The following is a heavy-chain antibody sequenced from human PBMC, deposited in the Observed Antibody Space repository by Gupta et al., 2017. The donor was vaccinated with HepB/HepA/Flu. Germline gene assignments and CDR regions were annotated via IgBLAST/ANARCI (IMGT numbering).Heavy chain of an antibody. CDR3: AREGDHLDTARVTDFDD. Sequence: QVQLVESGGGVVQPGRSLRLSCAASGFTFSRYAMHWVRQAPGKGLEWVTMISCDGTNKYYADSVKGRFNISRDNSKNTLYLQMNSLRLEDTAVYYCAREGDHLDTARVTDFDDWGQGTLDTVSS. V-gene: IGHV3-30-3*01. J-gene: IGHJ4*02. D-gene: IGHD5-18*01. CDR1: GFTFSRYA. CDR2: ISCDGTNK.